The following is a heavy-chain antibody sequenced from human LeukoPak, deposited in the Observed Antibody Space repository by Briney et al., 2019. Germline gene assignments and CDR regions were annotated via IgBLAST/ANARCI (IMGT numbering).Heavy chain of an antibody. CDR3: AKVPVAAPPRQGFDY. CDR2: ITGGGGTT. V-gene: IGHV3-23*01. J-gene: IGHJ4*02. CDR1: GFTFSSYA. Sequence: PGGSLRLSCAASGFTFSSYAMSWVRQAPEKGLEWVSGITGGGGTTAYADSVKGRFTISRDNSKNTLYLQMNSLKAEDTAVYYCAKVPVAAPPRQGFDYWGQGTLVTVSS. D-gene: IGHD2-15*01.